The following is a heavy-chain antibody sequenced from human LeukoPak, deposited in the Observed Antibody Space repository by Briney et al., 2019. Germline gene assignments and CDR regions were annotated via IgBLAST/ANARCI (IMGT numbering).Heavy chain of an antibody. Sequence: ASVKVSCKASGYTFTSYDINWVRQATGQGLEWMGWMNPNSGNTGYAQKFQGRVTITRNTSISTAYMELSSLRSEDTAVYYCAREHSSGYGVDYWGQGTLVTVSS. V-gene: IGHV1-8*03. CDR1: GYTFTSYD. CDR3: AREHSSGYGVDY. J-gene: IGHJ4*02. D-gene: IGHD3-22*01. CDR2: MNPNSGNT.